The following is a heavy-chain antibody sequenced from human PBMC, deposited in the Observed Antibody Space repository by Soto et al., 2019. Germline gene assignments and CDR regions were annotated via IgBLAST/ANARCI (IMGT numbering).Heavy chain of an antibody. Sequence: GGSLRLSCAASGFTFSSYWMSWVRQAPGKGLEWVSTISGTGGSTYSPDSVKGRFTISRDNSKNTVYLQMNSLRAEDAAVYYCYKEMTSGYYLFDYWGQGDLVNVS. CDR1: GFTFSSYW. CDR3: YKEMTSGYYLFDY. J-gene: IGHJ4*02. V-gene: IGHV3-23*01. CDR2: ISGTGGST. D-gene: IGHD3-22*01.